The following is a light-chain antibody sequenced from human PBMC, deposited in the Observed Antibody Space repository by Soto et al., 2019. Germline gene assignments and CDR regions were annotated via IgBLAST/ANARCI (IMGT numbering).Light chain of an antibody. CDR1: SSDIGAYDY. Sequence: QSVMDYLASLSGSSGQSVTISCTGSSSDIGAYDYVSWFQQHPGKAPKLMISEVNNRPSGVSNRFSGSKSVNTAYLTISTLQVEDEAEYFYVSFTTTSPHVFVTGTKGT. J-gene: IGLJ1*01. CDR2: EVN. CDR3: VSFTTTSPHV. V-gene: IGLV2-14*01.